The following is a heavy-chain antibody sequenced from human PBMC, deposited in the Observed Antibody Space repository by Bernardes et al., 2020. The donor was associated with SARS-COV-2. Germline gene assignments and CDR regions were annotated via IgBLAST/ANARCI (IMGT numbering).Heavy chain of an antibody. CDR2: LTGSGDAS. CDR1: GFTISRYT. J-gene: IGHJ4*02. Sequence: GSLSPSRAAPGFTISRYTMTWVRPAPGKGLEWVSTLTGSGDASFYAGSVKGRFTISRDNSKNTLYLQMYGLTAEDTAVYYCAKDLPPPGRGPDYWGQGTLVTVSS. CDR3: AKDLPPPGRGPDY. V-gene: IGHV3-23*01.